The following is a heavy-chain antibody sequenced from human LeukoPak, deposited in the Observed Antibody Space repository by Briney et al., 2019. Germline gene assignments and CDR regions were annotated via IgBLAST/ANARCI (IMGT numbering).Heavy chain of an antibody. V-gene: IGHV4-59*08. CDR3: ARHFYGSGSYRAYGMDV. CDR1: GGSISSFY. J-gene: IGHJ6*02. Sequence: PSETLSLTRTVSGGSISSFYWSWIRQPPGKGLEWIGYIYSSGSTNYNPSLKSRVTISVATSKNQFSLKVTSVTAADTAVYYCARHFYGSGSYRAYGMDVWGQGTTVTVSS. D-gene: IGHD3-10*01. CDR2: IYSSGST.